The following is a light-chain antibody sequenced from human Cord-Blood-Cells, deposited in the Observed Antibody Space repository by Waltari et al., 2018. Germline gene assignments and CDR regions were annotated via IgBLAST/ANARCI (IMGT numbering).Light chain of an antibody. CDR1: KDSSNH. CDR3: QQYDNLFT. J-gene: IGKJ3*01. V-gene: IGKV1-33*01. CDR2: DAS. Sequence: DIQMTQSPSSLSASVGDRVTITCQASKDSSNHLKWYQQKPGQAPKLLIYDASNLETGVPSVVSGSGSGTDFTFIISILQPEDIAKYYCQQYDNLFTFGPGTQVDIK.